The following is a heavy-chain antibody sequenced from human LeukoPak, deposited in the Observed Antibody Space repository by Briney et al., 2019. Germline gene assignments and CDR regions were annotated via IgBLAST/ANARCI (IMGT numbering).Heavy chain of an antibody. CDR2: ISSNGGIT. D-gene: IGHD2-2*01. J-gene: IGHJ5*01. CDR1: GFTFSNYA. V-gene: IGHV3-64D*06. CDR3: VKRELGYCSSTRCYDS. Sequence: GGSLRLSCSASGFTFSNYAMHWVRQAPGKGLEYVSAISSNGGITYYADSVKGRFTISRDNSKNALYLQMSNLRAEDTAVYYCVKRELGYCSSTRCYDSWGQGTLVTVSS.